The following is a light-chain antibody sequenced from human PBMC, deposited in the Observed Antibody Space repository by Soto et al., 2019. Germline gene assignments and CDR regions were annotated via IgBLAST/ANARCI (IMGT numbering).Light chain of an antibody. CDR1: QSISNW. CDR2: KAS. CDR3: QQYNSYSWT. J-gene: IGKJ1*01. Sequence: DIQMTQSPSTLSASVGDRVTITCRASQSISNWLAWHQQKPGKAPKLLIYKASSLQSGVPSRFSGSGSGTEFTLTISSLQPDDFATYYCQQYNSYSWTFAQGTKVEIK. V-gene: IGKV1-5*03.